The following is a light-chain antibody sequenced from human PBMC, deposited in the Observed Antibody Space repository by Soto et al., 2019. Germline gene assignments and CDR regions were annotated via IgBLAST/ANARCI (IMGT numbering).Light chain of an antibody. J-gene: IGKJ5*01. CDR3: QQYNSWPPIS. CDR1: QSVSAN. Sequence: EIVITQSPATLSVSPGERATLSCRASQSVSANLAWYQQKPGQAPRLLIYGASTRATGVPARFSGSGSGTEFTLTISSLXSEDFAVYYCQQYNSWPPISFGQGTRLEIK. CDR2: GAS. V-gene: IGKV3-15*01.